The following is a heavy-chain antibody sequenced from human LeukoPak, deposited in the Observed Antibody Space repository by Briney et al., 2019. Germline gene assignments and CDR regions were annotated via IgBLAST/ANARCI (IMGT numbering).Heavy chain of an antibody. V-gene: IGHV4-39*01. CDR3: ASINYDFWIGYPRPDY. D-gene: IGHD3-3*01. CDR1: GGSISSSSYY. CDR2: IYYSGST. J-gene: IGHJ4*02. Sequence: PSETLSLTCTVSGGSISSSSYYWGWIRQPPGKGLEWIGSIYYSGSTYYNPSLKSRVTISVDTSKNQFSLKLSSVTAADTAVYYCASINYDFWIGYPRPDYWGQGTMVTVSS.